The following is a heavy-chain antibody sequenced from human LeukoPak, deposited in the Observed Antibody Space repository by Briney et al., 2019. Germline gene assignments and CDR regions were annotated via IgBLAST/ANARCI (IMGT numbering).Heavy chain of an antibody. J-gene: IGHJ4*02. D-gene: IGHD6-19*01. V-gene: IGHV3-33*08. CDR2: IWNDGSNK. CDR3: ARDGSGWYDY. CDR1: GFTFSSYG. Sequence: PGGSLRLSCAASGFTFSSYGMHWVRQAPGQGLEWVAVIWNDGSNKYYVDSVKGRFTISRDNAKNSLYLQMNSLRAEDSAVYYCARDGSGWYDYWGQGILVTVSS.